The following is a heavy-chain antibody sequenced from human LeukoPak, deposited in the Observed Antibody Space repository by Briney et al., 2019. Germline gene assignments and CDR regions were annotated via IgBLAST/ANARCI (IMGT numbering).Heavy chain of an antibody. CDR3: AKVRDYGSGSYPV. D-gene: IGHD3-10*01. V-gene: IGHV3-9*01. J-gene: IGHJ4*02. CDR2: ISWNSGSI. CDR1: GFTFSNYS. Sequence: GGSLRLSCAASGFTFSNYSMNWVRQAPGKGLGWVSGISWNSGSIGYADSVKGRFTISRDNAKNSLYLQMNSLRAEDTALYYCAKVRDYGSGSYPVWGQGTLVTVSS.